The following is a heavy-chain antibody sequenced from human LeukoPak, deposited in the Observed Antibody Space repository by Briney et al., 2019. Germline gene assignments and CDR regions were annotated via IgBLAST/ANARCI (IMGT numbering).Heavy chain of an antibody. CDR1: GGSFSGYY. D-gene: IGHD6-13*01. CDR3: ARGKRGYSSSWYDY. Sequence: SETLSLTCAVYGGSFSGYYWSWIRQPPGKGLGWIGEINHSGSTNYNPSLKSRVTISVDTSKNQFSLKLSSVTAADTAVYYCARGKRGYSSSWYDYWGQGTLVTVSS. V-gene: IGHV4-34*01. CDR2: INHSGST. J-gene: IGHJ4*02.